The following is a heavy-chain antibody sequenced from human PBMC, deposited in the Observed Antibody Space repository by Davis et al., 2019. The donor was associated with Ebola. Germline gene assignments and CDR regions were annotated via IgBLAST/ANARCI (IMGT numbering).Heavy chain of an antibody. V-gene: IGHV1-69*13. J-gene: IGHJ6*02. Sequence: AASVKVSCKASGYTFTSYAMHWVRQAPGQRLEWMGGIIPIFGTANYAQKFQGRVTITADESTSTAYMELSSLRSEDTAVYYCARVYASGVVIRRVGRYYGMDVWGQGTTVTVSS. D-gene: IGHD3-3*01. CDR1: GYTFTSYA. CDR2: IIPIFGTA. CDR3: ARVYASGVVIRRVGRYYGMDV.